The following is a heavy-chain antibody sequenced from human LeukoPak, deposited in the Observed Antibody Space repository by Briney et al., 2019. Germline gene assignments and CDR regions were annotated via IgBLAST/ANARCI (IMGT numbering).Heavy chain of an antibody. CDR3: ARMRAAAGIDY. Sequence: RSSVKVSCKASGGTFSSYAISWVRQAPGQGLEWMGWINPNSGGTNYAQKFQGRVTMTRDTSISTAYMELSRLRSDDTAVYYCARMRAAAGIDYWGQGTLVTVSS. D-gene: IGHD6-13*01. CDR1: GGTFSSYA. V-gene: IGHV1-2*02. J-gene: IGHJ4*02. CDR2: INPNSGGT.